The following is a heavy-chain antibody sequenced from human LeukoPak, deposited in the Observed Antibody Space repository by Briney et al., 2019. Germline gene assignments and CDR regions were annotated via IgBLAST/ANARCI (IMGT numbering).Heavy chain of an antibody. V-gene: IGHV4-39*07. D-gene: IGHD3-22*01. Sequence: SETLSLTCTVSGGSISSSSYYWGWIRQPPGKGLEWIGSIYYSGCTYYNPSLKSRVTISVDTSKNQVSLKLSSVTAADTAVYYCATRVYDSSGYYYYFDYWGQGTLVTVSS. CDR3: ATRVYDSSGYYYYFDY. J-gene: IGHJ4*02. CDR2: IYYSGCT. CDR1: GGSISSSSYY.